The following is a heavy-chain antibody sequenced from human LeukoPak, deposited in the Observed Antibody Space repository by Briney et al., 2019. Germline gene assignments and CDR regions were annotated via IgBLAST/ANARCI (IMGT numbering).Heavy chain of an antibody. D-gene: IGHD2-2*01. J-gene: IGHJ4*02. CDR2: ISGSGSST. Sequence: GGSLRLSCEASGFTFSSYAMSWVRQAPGKGLEWVSGISGSGSSTYYADSVKGRFTISRDNSKNTLYLQMNSLRAEDTALYYCANGRCSTTSCSLGYFDYWGQGNLVTVSS. CDR3: ANGRCSTTSCSLGYFDY. V-gene: IGHV3-23*01. CDR1: GFTFSSYA.